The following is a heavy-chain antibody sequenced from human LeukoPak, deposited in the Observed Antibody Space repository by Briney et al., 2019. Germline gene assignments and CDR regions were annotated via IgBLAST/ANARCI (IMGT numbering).Heavy chain of an antibody. CDR2: INTAGSST. D-gene: IGHD6-6*01. CDR3: TRGTGIARPDY. V-gene: IGHV3-74*01. J-gene: IGHJ4*02. Sequence: GGSLRLSCAASGFTFSTYWMHWVRQAPGKGLVWVSRINTAGSSTYYADSVKGRFTISRDNAKNTLYLQMYSLRAEDTALYYCTRGTGIARPDYWGQGTLVTVSS. CDR1: GFTFSTYW.